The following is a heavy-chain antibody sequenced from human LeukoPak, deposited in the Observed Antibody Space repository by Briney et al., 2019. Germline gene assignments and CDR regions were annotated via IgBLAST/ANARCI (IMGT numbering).Heavy chain of an antibody. V-gene: IGHV5-51*01. CDR1: GYRFTSYW. Sequence: GASLKISFKGSGYRFTSYWIGWVRPMPGKGVEWMGIIYPGDSDTRYSPSFQGQVTISADKSISTAYLQWSSLKASDTAMYYCARHRKGHGSGRAMDYWGQGTLVTVSS. CDR2: IYPGDSDT. J-gene: IGHJ4*02. CDR3: ARHRKGHGSGRAMDY. D-gene: IGHD3-10*01.